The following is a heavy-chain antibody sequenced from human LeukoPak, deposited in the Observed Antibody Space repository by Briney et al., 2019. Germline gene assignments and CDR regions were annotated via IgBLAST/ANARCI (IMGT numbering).Heavy chain of an antibody. V-gene: IGHV3-21*01. D-gene: IGHD4/OR15-4a*01. CDR3: ARDLAWGAY. Sequence: GGSLRLSCVASGFTFSIYTMSWVRQAPGKGLEWVSSITSSSSSIYSADSVKGRLTISSDNAKNSLYLEMNSLRDEDTAVYYCARDLAWGAYWGQGTLVTVSS. J-gene: IGHJ4*02. CDR1: GFTFSIYT. CDR2: ITSSSSSI.